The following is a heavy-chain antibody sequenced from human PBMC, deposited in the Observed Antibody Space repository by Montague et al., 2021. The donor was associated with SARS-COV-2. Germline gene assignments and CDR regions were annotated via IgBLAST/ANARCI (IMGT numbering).Heavy chain of an antibody. V-gene: IGHV4-59*01. CDR1: GDSISSYY. Sequence: SETLSLTCTVSGDSISSYYWNWIRQPPGKGLEWIGYIYNSGTTNYNPSVKSRVTISVDTSKNQFSLKLNSVTAADTAMYYCARAQNTCFIANCVNYFDFWGLGAQVTVSS. CDR2: IYNSGTT. J-gene: IGHJ4*02. CDR3: ARAQNTCFIANCVNYFDF. D-gene: IGHD1-1*01.